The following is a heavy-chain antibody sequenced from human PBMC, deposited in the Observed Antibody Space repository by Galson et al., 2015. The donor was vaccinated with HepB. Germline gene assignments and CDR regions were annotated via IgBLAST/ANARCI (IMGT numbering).Heavy chain of an antibody. Sequence: SLRLSCAASGFTFSSYGMHWVRQAPGKGLEWVAVISYDGSNKYYADSVKGRFTISRDNSKYTLYLQMNSLRAEDTAVYYCAKDRYFDWLLSDGGGAFDYWGQGTLVTVSS. J-gene: IGHJ4*02. V-gene: IGHV3-30*18. CDR1: GFTFSSYG. CDR3: AKDRYFDWLLSDGGGAFDY. D-gene: IGHD3-9*01. CDR2: ISYDGSNK.